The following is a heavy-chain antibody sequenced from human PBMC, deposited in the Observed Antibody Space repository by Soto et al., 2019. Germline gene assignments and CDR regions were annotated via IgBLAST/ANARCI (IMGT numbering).Heavy chain of an antibody. CDR3: ARHLVLRFVERKGYYYYYGMDV. J-gene: IGHJ6*02. CDR1: GYSFTSYW. V-gene: IGHV5-10-1*01. Sequence: GESLKISCKGSGYSFTSYWLSWVRQMPGQGLEGMGRIDPSDSYTNYSPSFQGHVTISADKSISTAYLQWSSLKTSDTAMYYCARHLVLRFVERKGYYYYYGMDVWGQGTTVTVSS. CDR2: IDPSDSYT. D-gene: IGHD3-3*01.